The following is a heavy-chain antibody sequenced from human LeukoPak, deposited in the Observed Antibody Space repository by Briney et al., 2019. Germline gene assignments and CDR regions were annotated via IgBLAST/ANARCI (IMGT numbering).Heavy chain of an antibody. CDR3: ASGAAQNDFWSGYSIYYYGMDV. D-gene: IGHD3-3*01. CDR1: GGSFSGYY. J-gene: IGHJ6*02. Sequence: SETLSLTCAVYGGSFSGYYWSWTRQPPGKGLEWIGEINHSGSTNYNPSLKSRVTISVDTSKNQFSLKLSSVTAADTAVYYCASGAAQNDFWSGYSIYYYGMDVWGQGTTVTVSS. CDR2: INHSGST. V-gene: IGHV4-34*01.